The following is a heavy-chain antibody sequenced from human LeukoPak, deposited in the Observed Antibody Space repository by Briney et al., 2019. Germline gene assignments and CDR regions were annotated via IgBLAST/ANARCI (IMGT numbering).Heavy chain of an antibody. J-gene: IGHJ4*02. Sequence: GGSLRLSWAASGFTFSSCAISWVRQAPGKGLEWVSAISGSGGSTYYADSVKGRFTISRDDSKNTLYLQMNSLRAEDTAVYYCVKDIASYYYDGSGYYYFDYWGQGTLVTVSS. V-gene: IGHV3-23*01. CDR2: ISGSGGST. CDR1: GFTFSSCA. CDR3: VKDIASYYYDGSGYYYFDY. D-gene: IGHD3-22*01.